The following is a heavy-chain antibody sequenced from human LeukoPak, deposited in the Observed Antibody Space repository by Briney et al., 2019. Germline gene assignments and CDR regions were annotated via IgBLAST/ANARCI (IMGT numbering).Heavy chain of an antibody. CDR2: ISSSSSYI. CDR3: AKDGSSSWYNWFDP. V-gene: IGHV3-21*04. J-gene: IGHJ5*02. D-gene: IGHD6-13*01. CDR1: GFTFSSYS. Sequence: PGGSLRLSCAASGFTFSSYSMNWVRQAPGKGLEWVSSISSSSSYIYYADSVKGRFTISRDNAKNSLYLQMNSLRAEDTALYYCAKDGSSSWYNWFDPWGQGTLVTVSS.